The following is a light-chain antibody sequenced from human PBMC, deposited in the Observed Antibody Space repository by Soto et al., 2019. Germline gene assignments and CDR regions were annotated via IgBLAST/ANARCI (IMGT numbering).Light chain of an antibody. CDR1: STDVGGYNY. Sequence: QSVLTQPRSVSGSPGQSVAISCTRTSTDVGGYNYVSWFQHHPGQAPKVMIYDVDKRPSGVPDRFSGSKSGNTASLTISGLQAEDEADYYCCSYAGGPYVFGGGTKLTVL. V-gene: IGLV2-11*01. CDR2: DVD. J-gene: IGLJ1*01. CDR3: CSYAGGPYV.